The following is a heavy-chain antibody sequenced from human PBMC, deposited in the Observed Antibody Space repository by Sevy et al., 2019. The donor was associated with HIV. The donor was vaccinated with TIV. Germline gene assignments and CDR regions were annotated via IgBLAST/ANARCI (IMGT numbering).Heavy chain of an antibody. Sequence: SETLSLTCTVSDGSTSTYYWNWIRQPPGKGLEWIGYISDSGFSNDNPSLRSRVTISIDTSKNQFSLRLTSVGAADTAVYYCARGGGRTDWGMDVWGPGTTVTVSS. V-gene: IGHV4-59*01. CDR2: ISDSGFS. D-gene: IGHD1-1*01. J-gene: IGHJ6*02. CDR1: DGSTSTYY. CDR3: ARGGGRTDWGMDV.